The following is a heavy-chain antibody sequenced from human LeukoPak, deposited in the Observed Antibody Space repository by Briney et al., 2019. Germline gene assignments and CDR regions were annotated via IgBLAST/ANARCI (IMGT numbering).Heavy chain of an antibody. J-gene: IGHJ3*02. CDR3: ARDQYSSSWCDDAFDI. Sequence: SETLSLTCTVSGGSISSGSYYWSWIRQPAGKGLEWIGRIYTSGSTNYNPSLKSRVTISVDTSKNQFSLKLSSVTAADTAVYYCARDQYSSSWCDDAFDIWGQGTMVTVSS. CDR2: IYTSGST. CDR1: GGSISSGSYY. D-gene: IGHD6-13*01. V-gene: IGHV4-61*02.